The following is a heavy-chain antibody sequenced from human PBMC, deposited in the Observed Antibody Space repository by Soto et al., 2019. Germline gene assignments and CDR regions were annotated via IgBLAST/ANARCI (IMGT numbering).Heavy chain of an antibody. CDR1: GGSISSYY. V-gene: IGHV4-4*07. D-gene: IGHD3-9*01. J-gene: IGHJ6*02. CDR2: IYTSGST. CDR3: AREGRLRYFDWSKSYYQYYGMDV. Sequence: SETLSLTCSVSGGSISSYYWSWIRQPAGKGLEWIGRIYTSGSTNYNPSLKSRVTMSVDTSKNQFSLKLSSVTAADTAVYYCAREGRLRYFDWSKSYYQYYGMDVWGQGTTVTVSS.